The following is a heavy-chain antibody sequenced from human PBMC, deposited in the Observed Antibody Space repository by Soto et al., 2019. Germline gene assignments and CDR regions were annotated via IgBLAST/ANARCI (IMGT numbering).Heavy chain of an antibody. CDR1: GGSISSSSYY. J-gene: IGHJ5*02. CDR2: IYYSGST. Sequence: SETLSLTCTVSGGSISSSSYYWGWIRQPPGKGLEWIGSIYYSGSTHNNPSLKSRVTLSVDTSENQFSLRVRSVTAADTAVYYCAGVGALVTAQGWFDPWGQGSLVTVSS. V-gene: IGHV4-39*01. D-gene: IGHD2-21*02. CDR3: AGVGALVTAQGWFDP.